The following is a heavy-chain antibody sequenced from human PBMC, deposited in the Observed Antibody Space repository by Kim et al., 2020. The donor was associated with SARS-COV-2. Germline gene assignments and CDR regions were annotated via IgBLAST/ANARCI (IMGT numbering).Heavy chain of an antibody. V-gene: IGHV3-43*01. J-gene: IGHJ6*02. D-gene: IGHD6-13*01. CDR2: ISWDGGST. CDR1: GFTFDDYT. CDR3: AKDGIAAAGTGSYYYYGMDV. Sequence: GGSLRLSCAASGFTFDDYTMHWVRQAPGKGLEWVSLISWDGGSTYYADSVKGRFTISRDNSKNSLYLQMNSLRTEDTALYYCAKDGIAAAGTGSYYYYGMDVWGQGTTVTVSS.